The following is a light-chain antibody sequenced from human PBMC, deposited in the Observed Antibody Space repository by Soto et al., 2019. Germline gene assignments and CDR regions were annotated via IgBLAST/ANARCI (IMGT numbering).Light chain of an antibody. CDR1: SSDVGGYYY. Sequence: QSALTQPASVSGSLGQSITISCTGTSSDVGGYYYVSWFQQYPGKAPSLMLYDVYRRPSGVSYRFSGSKSGNTASLTISGLQAEDEADYYCSSYTTTSPVVFGGGTKLTVL. J-gene: IGLJ2*01. V-gene: IGLV2-14*01. CDR2: DVY. CDR3: SSYTTTSPVV.